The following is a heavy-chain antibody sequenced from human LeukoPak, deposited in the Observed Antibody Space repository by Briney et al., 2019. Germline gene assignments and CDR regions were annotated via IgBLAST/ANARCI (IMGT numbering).Heavy chain of an antibody. J-gene: IGHJ5*02. CDR1: GSSVRRGNYY. CDR3: ATVLGNSVRGFDP. CDR2: IYTSGTT. D-gene: IGHD4-23*01. Sequence: SETLSLTCTVSGSSVRRGNYYWTWIRQPAGSGLEWIGRIYTSGTTDYNPSLRTRVTISVDTSKNQFSLKLSSVTAADTAVNYCATVLGNSVRGFDPWGQGTLVTVSS. V-gene: IGHV4-61*02.